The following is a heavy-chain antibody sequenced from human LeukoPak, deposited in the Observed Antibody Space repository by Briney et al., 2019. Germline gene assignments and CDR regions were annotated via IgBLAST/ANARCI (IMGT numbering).Heavy chain of an antibody. Sequence: KPSETLSLTCTVAGGSISSYYWSWIRQPPGKGLEWIGYIYYSGSTNYNPSLKSRVTISVDTSKNQFSLKLSSVTAADTAVYYCARENYGGSYFDYWGQGTLVTVSS. CDR1: GGSISSYY. CDR2: IYYSGST. V-gene: IGHV4-59*01. D-gene: IGHD4-23*01. J-gene: IGHJ4*02. CDR3: ARENYGGSYFDY.